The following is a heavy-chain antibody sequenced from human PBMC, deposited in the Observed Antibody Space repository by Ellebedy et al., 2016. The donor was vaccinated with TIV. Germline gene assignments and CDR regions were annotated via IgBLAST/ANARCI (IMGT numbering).Heavy chain of an antibody. Sequence: AASVKVSCKPSGFTFSTYYIHCVRQAPGQGLEWMGIINPSGGTTTYAQKFQGRLTMTRDTSTSTVYMELSSLRFDDTAVYYCASAGGYLDAFDIWGQGTTVTVSS. D-gene: IGHD5-12*01. CDR3: ASAGGYLDAFDI. V-gene: IGHV1-46*01. J-gene: IGHJ3*02. CDR1: GFTFSTYY. CDR2: INPSGGTT.